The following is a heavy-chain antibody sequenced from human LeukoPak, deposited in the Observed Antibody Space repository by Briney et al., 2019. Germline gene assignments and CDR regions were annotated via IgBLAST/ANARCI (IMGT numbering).Heavy chain of an antibody. CDR2: IYNSGST. J-gene: IGHJ4*02. CDR1: GGSISSYY. CDR3: ARDLELERNRWNYFES. Sequence: SETLSLTCTVSGGSISSYYWTWIRQPPGKGLEWIGYIYNSGSTNYNPSLKSRVTISVDTSKNQFSLKLSSVTAADTAVYYCARDLELERNRWNYFESWGQGTLVTVSS. D-gene: IGHD1-1*01. V-gene: IGHV4-4*08.